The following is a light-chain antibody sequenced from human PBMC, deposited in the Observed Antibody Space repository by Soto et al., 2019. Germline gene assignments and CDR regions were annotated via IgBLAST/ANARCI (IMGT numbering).Light chain of an antibody. CDR3: AAWDDSLNVVI. V-gene: IGLV1-44*01. Sequence: QPVLTQPPSASGTPGQRVTISCSGSSSNIGSNSVNWYQQFPGTAPKLLIYSNNQRPSGVPDRFSGSKSGTSASLAISGLQSEDEADYYCAAWDDSLNVVIFGGGTKLTVL. J-gene: IGLJ2*01. CDR1: SSNIGSNS. CDR2: SNN.